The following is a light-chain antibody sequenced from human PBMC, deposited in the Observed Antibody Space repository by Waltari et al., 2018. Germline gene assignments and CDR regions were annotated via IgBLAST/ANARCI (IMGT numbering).Light chain of an antibody. V-gene: IGLV1-44*01. CDR2: TND. Sequence: QSVLTQPPSASGTPGQRFTISCSGSRSNIGSNAVNWYQQVPGTAPKLLIYTNDQRPSGVPDRFSGSKSGTSASLAISGLQSEDEAGYYCAAWDDSLSGFVFGTGTKVTVL. CDR3: AAWDDSLSGFV. J-gene: IGLJ1*01. CDR1: RSNIGSNA.